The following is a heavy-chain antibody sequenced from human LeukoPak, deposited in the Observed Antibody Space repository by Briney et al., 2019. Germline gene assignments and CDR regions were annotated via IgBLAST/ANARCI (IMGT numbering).Heavy chain of an antibody. Sequence: SQTLSLTCAVSGGSISSGGYSWSWVRQPPGKGLEWIGYIYHSGSTYYNPSLKSRVTISVDRSKNQFSLKLSSVTAADTAVYYCARQYSGYDAFDYWGQGTLVTVSS. D-gene: IGHD5-12*01. CDR1: GGSISSGGYS. V-gene: IGHV4-30-2*01. J-gene: IGHJ4*02. CDR2: IYHSGST. CDR3: ARQYSGYDAFDY.